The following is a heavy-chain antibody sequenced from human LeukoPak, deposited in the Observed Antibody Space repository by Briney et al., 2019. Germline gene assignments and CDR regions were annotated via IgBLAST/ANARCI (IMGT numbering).Heavy chain of an antibody. CDR3: ARQYYDSSGYYRGIDY. V-gene: IGHV3-21*01. Sequence: GGSLRLSCAASGFTFSSYSMNWVRQAPGKGLEWVSSISSSSSYIYYADSVKGRFTISRDNAKNSLYLQMNSLRAEDTAVYYCARQYYDSSGYYRGIDYWGQGTLVTVSS. CDR2: ISSSSSYI. D-gene: IGHD3-22*01. CDR1: GFTFSSYS. J-gene: IGHJ4*02.